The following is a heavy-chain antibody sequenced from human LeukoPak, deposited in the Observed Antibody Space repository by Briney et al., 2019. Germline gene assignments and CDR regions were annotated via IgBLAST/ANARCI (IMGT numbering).Heavy chain of an antibody. D-gene: IGHD5-24*01. CDR1: GLTISSYA. Sequence: PGGSLRLSCAASGLTISSYAMSWVRQAPGKGLEWVSAISGSGGSTYYADSVKGRFTISRDNSKNTLYLQMNSLRAEDTAVYYCAKKPATIKFPFDIWGQGTLVTVSP. CDR2: ISGSGGST. CDR3: AKKPATIKFPFDI. V-gene: IGHV3-23*01. J-gene: IGHJ4*02.